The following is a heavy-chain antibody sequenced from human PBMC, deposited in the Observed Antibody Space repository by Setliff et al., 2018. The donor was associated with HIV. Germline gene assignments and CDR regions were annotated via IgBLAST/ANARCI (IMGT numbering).Heavy chain of an antibody. D-gene: IGHD3-22*01. Sequence: ASLRLSCEASGISFSSYAMNWVRQAPGKGLEWVTVIGGSGGSTYYADSVKGRFTISRNNSKDTLYLQMNSLKAEDTAVYYCAKGSVRMHYYDSSGYFQHWGQGTPVTVSS. V-gene: IGHV3-23*01. CDR1: GISFSSYA. CDR3: AKGSVRMHYYDSSGYFQH. J-gene: IGHJ1*01. CDR2: IGGSGGST.